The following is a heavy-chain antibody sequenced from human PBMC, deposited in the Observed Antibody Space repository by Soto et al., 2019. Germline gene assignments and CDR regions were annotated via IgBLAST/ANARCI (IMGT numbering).Heavy chain of an antibody. CDR1: GGSISSGGYS. V-gene: IGHV4-30-2*01. CDR3: ARSVYGDYETFDY. D-gene: IGHD4-17*01. J-gene: IGHJ4*02. Sequence: QLQLQESGSGLVKPSQTLSLTCAVSGGSISSGGYSWSWIRQPPGKGLDWIGYIYHSGSTYYNPSLKCRVTLSVDRSKNKLSLKLRSVTAADTAVYYCARSVYGDYETFDYWGQGTLVTVSS. CDR2: IYHSGST.